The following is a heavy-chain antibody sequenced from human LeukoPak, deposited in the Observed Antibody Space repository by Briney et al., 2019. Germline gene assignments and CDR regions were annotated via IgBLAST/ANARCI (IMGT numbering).Heavy chain of an antibody. CDR1: GGTFISYA. CDR2: IIPIFGTA. V-gene: IGHV1-69*05. J-gene: IGHJ4*02. D-gene: IGHD2-15*01. Sequence: GASVKVSCKASGGTFISYAISWVRQAPGQGLEWMGGIIPIFGTANYAQKFQGRVTITTDESTSTAYMELSSLRSEDTAVYYCARLAHCSGGSCYPVLDYWGQGTLVTVSS. CDR3: ARLAHCSGGSCYPVLDY.